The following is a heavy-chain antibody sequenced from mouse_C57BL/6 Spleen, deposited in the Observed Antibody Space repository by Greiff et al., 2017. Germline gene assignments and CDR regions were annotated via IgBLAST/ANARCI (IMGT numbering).Heavy chain of an antibody. V-gene: IGHV1-76*01. CDR1: GYTFTDYY. CDR2: IYPGSGNT. Sequence: QVHVKQSGAELVRPGASVKLSRKASGYTFTDYYINWVKQRPGQGLEWIARIYPGSGNTYYNEKFKGKATLTAEKSSSTAYMQLSSLTSEDSAVYFCARDRYYFDYWGQGTTLTVSS. CDR3: ARDRYYFDY. J-gene: IGHJ2*01.